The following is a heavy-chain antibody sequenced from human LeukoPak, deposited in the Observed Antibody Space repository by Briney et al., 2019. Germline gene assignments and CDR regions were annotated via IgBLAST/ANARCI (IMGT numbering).Heavy chain of an antibody. CDR1: GFTFSDYW. CDR2: IHTDGSVT. D-gene: IGHD1-26*01. J-gene: IGHJ4*02. V-gene: IGHV3-74*01. CDR3: ASRPASETYFAVFDY. Sequence: PGGSLRLSCAASGFTFSDYWMHWVRQAPGKGLVWVSRIHTDGSVTSYADSVKGRFTISRDNAKNTLYLQMNSLRAEDTAVYYCASRPASETYFAVFDYWGQGTLVTVSS.